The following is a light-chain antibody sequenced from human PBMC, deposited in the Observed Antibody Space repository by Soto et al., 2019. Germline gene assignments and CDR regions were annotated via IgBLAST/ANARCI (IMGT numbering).Light chain of an antibody. CDR1: QSVSRN. J-gene: IGKJ5*01. V-gene: IGKV3-15*01. CDR3: QQYNDWPPFT. Sequence: ETVMTQSPATLSVSPGEGATLSCRASQSVSRNLAWYQQKPGQAPRLLIYGATTRATGIPARFSASVSGTEFTLTISSLQSEDFAVYYCQQYNDWPPFTFGQGTRLVIE. CDR2: GAT.